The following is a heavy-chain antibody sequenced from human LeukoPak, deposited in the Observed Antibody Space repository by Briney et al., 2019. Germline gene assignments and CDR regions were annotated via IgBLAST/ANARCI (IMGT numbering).Heavy chain of an antibody. Sequence: QPGGSLRLSCAASGFTFSSHAMSWVRQAPGKGLEWVSAISGSGGSTYYADSVKGRFTISRDNSKNTLYLQMNSLRAEDTAVYYCAKLSVQGATASSGYWGQGTLVTVSS. CDR2: ISGSGGST. J-gene: IGHJ4*02. D-gene: IGHD3-10*01. CDR3: AKLSVQGATASSGY. V-gene: IGHV3-23*01. CDR1: GFTFSSHA.